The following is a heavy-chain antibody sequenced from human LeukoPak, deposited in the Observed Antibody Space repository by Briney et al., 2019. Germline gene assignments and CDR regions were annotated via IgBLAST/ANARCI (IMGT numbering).Heavy chain of an antibody. CDR2: VFQLQTVRT. J-gene: IGHJ4*02. D-gene: IGHD2-8*01. V-gene: IGHV4-38-2*02. Sequence: SETLSLTCTVSGSSLTTTYYWAWFRQAAGKGLEWIATVFQLQTVRTFYNPSLESRVTMSLDTSQNQFSLNLTSVTAADTALYFCARVLNAPKFIDSWGQGTLVTVSS. CDR3: ARVLNAPKFIDS. CDR1: GSSLTTTYY.